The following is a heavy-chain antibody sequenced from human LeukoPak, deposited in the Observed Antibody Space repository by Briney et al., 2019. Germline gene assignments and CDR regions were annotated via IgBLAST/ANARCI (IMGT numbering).Heavy chain of an antibody. CDR2: VTGSGGSS. D-gene: IGHD3-9*01. Sequence: GGSLRLSCSASGSTFRRYAMSWVRQAPGKGLEWVSAVTGSGGSSYYADSVNGRFTMSRDNSKNTVDLQMNSLRVEDTAVYYCAKAASLTGYYFDNWGQGTLVIVSS. CDR1: GSTFRRYA. J-gene: IGHJ4*02. V-gene: IGHV3-23*01. CDR3: AKAASLTGYYFDN.